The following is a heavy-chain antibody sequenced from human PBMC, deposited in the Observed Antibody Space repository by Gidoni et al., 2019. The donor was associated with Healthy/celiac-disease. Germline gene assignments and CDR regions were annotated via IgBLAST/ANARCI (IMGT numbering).Heavy chain of an antibody. CDR2: IRSKANSCAT. CDR3: TRTGDWTFDY. D-gene: IGHD2-21*02. V-gene: IGHV3-73*02. J-gene: IGHJ4*02. CDR1: GFTFSGST. Sequence: EVQLVESGGGLVQPGGSLKLSCAASGFTFSGSTMHWVRQASGKGLEWVGRIRSKANSCATAYAASVKGRFTISRDDSQNTAYLQMNSLKTEDTAVYYCTRTGDWTFDYWGQGTLVTVSS.